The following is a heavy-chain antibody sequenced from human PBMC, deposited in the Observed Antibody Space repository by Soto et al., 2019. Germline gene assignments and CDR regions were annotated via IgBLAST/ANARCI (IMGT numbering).Heavy chain of an antibody. CDR2: MNPDSGNR. J-gene: IGHJ4*02. Sequence: QVQLVQSGAEVKTPGASVKVSCKTSGYTFTSYDINWVRQATGQGLEWMGWMNPDSGNRGYAQKFQGRVTMTTDTSISTAYMELSGLRSDDTAMYYCAKGSCRGYCSDTTCYTINYWGQGTLVTVSS. V-gene: IGHV1-8*01. CDR1: GYTFTSYD. CDR3: AKGSCRGYCSDTTCYTINY. D-gene: IGHD2-2*02.